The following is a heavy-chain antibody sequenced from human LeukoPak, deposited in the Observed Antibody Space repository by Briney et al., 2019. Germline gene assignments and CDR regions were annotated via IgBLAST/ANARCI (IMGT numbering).Heavy chain of an antibody. Sequence: GGSLRLSCAASGFTFSSFSMNWVRQAPGKGLEWVSYIRSGGTNTDYTGSVKGRFTISRDNSKNTLYLQMNSLSAEDTAVYYCARDLIEYSSSWYGYYWGQGTLVTVSS. CDR1: GFTFSSFS. CDR3: ARDLIEYSSSWYGYY. D-gene: IGHD6-13*01. V-gene: IGHV3-48*01. CDR2: IRSGGTNT. J-gene: IGHJ4*02.